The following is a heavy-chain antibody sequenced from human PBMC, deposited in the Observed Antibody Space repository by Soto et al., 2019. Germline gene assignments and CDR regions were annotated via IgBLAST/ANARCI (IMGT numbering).Heavy chain of an antibody. CDR1: GIIVSSNY. D-gene: IGHD3-10*01. Sequence: EVQLVESGGGLVLPGGSLRLSCAASGIIVSSNYMSWVRQAPGKGLEWVAGIYSGGSTYSAEYVKARFSISTDKSKNTKYVQMNRLSTEETAVSYWEKDVYYHASGTMWGYFDYWGQGTLVTVSS. J-gene: IGHJ4*02. CDR2: IYSGGST. CDR3: EKDVYYHASGTMWGYFDY. V-gene: IGHV3-66*01.